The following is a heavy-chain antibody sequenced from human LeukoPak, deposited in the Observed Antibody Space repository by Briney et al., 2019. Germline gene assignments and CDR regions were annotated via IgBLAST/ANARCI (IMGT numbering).Heavy chain of an antibody. CDR3: ARYDFWSASWFDP. D-gene: IGHD3-3*01. CDR2: IYYSGSI. J-gene: IGHJ5*02. CDR1: GGSISSYY. Sequence: SETLCLTCTVSGGSISSYYWSWIRQPPGKGLEWIAYIYYSGSINYNPTLKSRVTVSVDTSKNQVSLKVSSVTAADTAVYYCARYDFWSASWFDPWGQGTLITVSS. V-gene: IGHV4-59*08.